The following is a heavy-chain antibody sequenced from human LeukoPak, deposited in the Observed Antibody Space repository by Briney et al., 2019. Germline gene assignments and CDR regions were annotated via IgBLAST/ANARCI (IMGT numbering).Heavy chain of an antibody. J-gene: IGHJ4*02. V-gene: IGHV4-34*01. Sequence: SETLSLTCGVSGGSFTKYYWSWIRQPPGKGLEWIGEINRSGSTYYNPSPKSRVTISVDTSKNQFSLKLTSVTAADTAVYFCARSGLTTVLYLDWGQGTLVTVSS. D-gene: IGHD4-11*01. CDR1: GGSFTKYY. CDR3: ARSGLTTVLYLD. CDR2: INRSGST.